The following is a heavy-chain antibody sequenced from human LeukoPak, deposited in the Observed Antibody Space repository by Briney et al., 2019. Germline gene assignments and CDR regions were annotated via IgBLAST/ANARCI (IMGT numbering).Heavy chain of an antibody. CDR1: GFTFSSYA. CDR2: ISYDGSNK. D-gene: IGHD6-19*01. CDR3: ARDGPGIAVAGPYYYYYGMDV. Sequence: PGRSLRLSCAASGFTFSSYAMHWVRQAPGKGLEWVAVISYDGSNKYYADSVKGQFTISRDNSKNTLYLQMNSLRAEDTAVYYCARDGPGIAVAGPYYYYYGMDVWGQGTTVTVSS. J-gene: IGHJ6*02. V-gene: IGHV3-30-3*01.